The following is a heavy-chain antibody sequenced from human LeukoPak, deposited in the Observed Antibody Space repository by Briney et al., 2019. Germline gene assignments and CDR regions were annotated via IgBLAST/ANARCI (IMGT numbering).Heavy chain of an antibody. CDR2: IYYSGST. Sequence: SETLSLTCTVSGGSISSGDYYWSWIRQPPGKGLEWIGYIYYSGSTYYNPSLKSRVTISVDTSKNQFSLKLSSVTAADTAVYYCARAGGGFWSGYSIDPWGQGTLATVSS. V-gene: IGHV4-30-4*01. CDR1: GGSISSGDYY. CDR3: ARAGGGFWSGYSIDP. J-gene: IGHJ5*02. D-gene: IGHD3-3*01.